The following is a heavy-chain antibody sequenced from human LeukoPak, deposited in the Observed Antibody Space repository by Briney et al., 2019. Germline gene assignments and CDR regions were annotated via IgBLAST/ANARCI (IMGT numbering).Heavy chain of an antibody. CDR3: ARDLNTGSYDV. CDR2: INSDGSSI. V-gene: IGHV3-74*01. D-gene: IGHD1-26*01. CDR1: GFTFSSYW. Sequence: SGGSLRLSCAASGFTFSSYWMHWVRQAPGKGLVWVSRINSDGSSINYADSVKGRFTISRDNAKNTLYLQMNSLRAEDTAVYYCARDLNTGSYDVWDQGTLVTVSS. J-gene: IGHJ4*02.